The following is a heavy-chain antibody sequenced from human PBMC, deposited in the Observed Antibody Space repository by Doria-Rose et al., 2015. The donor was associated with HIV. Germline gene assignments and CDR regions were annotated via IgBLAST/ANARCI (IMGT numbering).Heavy chain of an antibody. D-gene: IGHD4-17*01. J-gene: IGHJ1*01. CDR3: ARGPSDFGDYVAFQH. V-gene: IGHV4-34*01. CDR1: SGYY. CDR2: INHGGST. Sequence: SGYYWTWIRQSPGKGLEWIGEINHGGSTNYNPSLKSRVTISLDMSKNQFSLEVTSVTAADTAVYYCARGPSDFGDYVAFQHWGQGTLVTVSS.